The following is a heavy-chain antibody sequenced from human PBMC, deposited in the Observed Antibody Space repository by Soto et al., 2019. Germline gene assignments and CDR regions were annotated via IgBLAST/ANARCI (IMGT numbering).Heavy chain of an antibody. CDR2: ISYDGSNK. J-gene: IGHJ4*02. D-gene: IGHD2-2*02. V-gene: IGHV3-30*18. CDR3: AKTGYCSSTSCYTFDY. CDR1: GFTFSSYG. Sequence: QVQLVESGGGVVQPGRSLRLSCAASGFTFSSYGMHWVRQAPGKGLEWVAVISYDGSNKYYVDSVKGRFTISRDNSKNTLYLQMNSLRAEDTAVYYCAKTGYCSSTSCYTFDYWGQGTLVTVSS.